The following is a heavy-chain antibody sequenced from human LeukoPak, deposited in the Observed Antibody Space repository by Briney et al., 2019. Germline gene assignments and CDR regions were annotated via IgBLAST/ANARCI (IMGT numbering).Heavy chain of an antibody. CDR3: AKDPTDFDSSGQTYFDY. D-gene: IGHD3-22*01. J-gene: IGHJ4*02. Sequence: PGGSLRLSCAASGFTFSSYAMSWVRQAPGKGLEWVSAISGSGGRTDYADSVKGRFTISRDNSKNTLYLQMNSLRAEDTALYYCAKDPTDFDSSGQTYFDYWGQGTLVTVSS. V-gene: IGHV3-23*01. CDR2: ISGSGGRT. CDR1: GFTFSSYA.